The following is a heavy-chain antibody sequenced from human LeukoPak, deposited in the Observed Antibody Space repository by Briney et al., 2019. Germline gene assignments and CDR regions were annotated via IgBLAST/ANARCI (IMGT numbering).Heavy chain of an antibody. CDR3: ARPGDGYNWGRFDY. D-gene: IGHD5-24*01. Sequence: SGGSLRLSCAASGFTFSTYWMSWVRQAPGKGLEWVASINQDGSEKYYVDSVKGRFTISRDNANNSLFLQMNSLRAEDTAVYYCARPGDGYNWGRFDYWGQGTLVTVSS. CDR1: GFTFSTYW. CDR2: INQDGSEK. V-gene: IGHV3-7*04. J-gene: IGHJ4*02.